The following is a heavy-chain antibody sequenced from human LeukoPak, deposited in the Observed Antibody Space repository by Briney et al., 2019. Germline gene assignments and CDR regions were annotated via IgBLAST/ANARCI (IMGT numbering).Heavy chain of an antibody. Sequence: GASVKVSCKASDYTFTRYGITWLRQAPGQRLDWMGWISTYNGNTNYTQKLQGRLTMTTDTSTSTAYMELRSLRSDDTAVYYCLRGTTWLDYWGEGTLVTVSS. CDR1: DYTFTRYG. CDR2: ISTYNGNT. J-gene: IGHJ4*02. V-gene: IGHV1-18*01. D-gene: IGHD1/OR15-1a*01. CDR3: LRGTTWLDY.